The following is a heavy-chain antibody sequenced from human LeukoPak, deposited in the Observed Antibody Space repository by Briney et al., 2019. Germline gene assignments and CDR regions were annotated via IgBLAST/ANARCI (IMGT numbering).Heavy chain of an antibody. J-gene: IGHJ4*02. CDR3: ARSYSSSYLTFDY. Sequence: SETLSLTCTVSGGSISTYYWSWIRQPPGKGLEWIGYIYYSGSTNYNPSLKSRVTISVDTSKNQFSLKLSSVTAADTAVYYCARSYSSSYLTFDYWGQGTLVTVSS. CDR2: IYYSGST. V-gene: IGHV4-59*01. CDR1: GGSISTYY. D-gene: IGHD6-13*01.